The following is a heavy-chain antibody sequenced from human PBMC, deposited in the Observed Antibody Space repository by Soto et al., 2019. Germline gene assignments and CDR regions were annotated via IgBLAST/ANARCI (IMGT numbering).Heavy chain of an antibody. D-gene: IGHD3-10*01. J-gene: IGHJ4*02. CDR2: INHSGST. CDR3: AKDVYGSGIYYFDY. Sequence: SETLSLSCAVYGGSFSGYYWSWIRQPPGKGLEWIGEINHSGSTNYNPSLKSRVTISVDTSKNQFSLKLSSVTAADTAVYYCAKDVYGSGIYYFDYWGQGTLVTVSS. V-gene: IGHV4-34*01. CDR1: GGSFSGYY.